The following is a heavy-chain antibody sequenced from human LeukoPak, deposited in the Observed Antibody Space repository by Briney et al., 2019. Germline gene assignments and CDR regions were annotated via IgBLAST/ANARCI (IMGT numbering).Heavy chain of an antibody. CDR2: INTNTGNP. CDR3: ASEFGEIPSL. Sequence: ASVKVSCKASGYTFTGYYMHWVRQAPGQGLEWMGWINTNTGNPTYAQGFTGRFVFSLDTSVSTAYLQISSLKAEDTAVYYCASEFGEIPSLWGQGTLVTVPS. CDR1: GYTFTGYY. J-gene: IGHJ4*02. V-gene: IGHV7-4-1*02. D-gene: IGHD3-10*01.